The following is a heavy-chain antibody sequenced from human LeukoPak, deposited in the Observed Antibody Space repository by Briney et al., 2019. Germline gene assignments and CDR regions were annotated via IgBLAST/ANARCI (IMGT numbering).Heavy chain of an antibody. D-gene: IGHD3-10*02. J-gene: IGHJ6*03. CDR2: ISSSISYI. CDR3: AELGITMIGGV. Sequence: GGSLRLSCAASGFTFSSYSMSWVRQAPGKGLECVSSISSSISYIYYADSVKGRFTISRAHAKNSLYLQMNSQRGEDTAVYYCAELGITMIGGVWGKETTVTIS. CDR1: GFTFSSYS. V-gene: IGHV3-21*01.